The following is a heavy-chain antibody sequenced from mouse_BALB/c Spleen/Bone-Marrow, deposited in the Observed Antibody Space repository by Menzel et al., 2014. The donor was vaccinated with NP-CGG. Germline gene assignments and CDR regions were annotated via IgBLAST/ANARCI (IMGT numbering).Heavy chain of an antibody. V-gene: IGHV2-6-7*01. Sequence: VKLMESGPGLVSPSQSLSITCTVSGFSLXGYGVSWVRQPPGKGLEWLGMIWGDGSTDYNSALKSRLSISKDNSKSQVFLKMNSVQTDDTARYYCARDSFLITRALDYWGQGTSVTVSS. CDR1: GFSLXGYG. CDR2: IWGDGST. J-gene: IGHJ4*01. D-gene: IGHD2-4*01. CDR3: ARDSFLITRALDY.